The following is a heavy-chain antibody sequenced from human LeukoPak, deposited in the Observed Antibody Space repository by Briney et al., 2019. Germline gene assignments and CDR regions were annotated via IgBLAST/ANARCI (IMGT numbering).Heavy chain of an antibody. CDR1: GYSISSGYY. Sequence: SETLSLTCTVSGYSISSGYYWGWIRQPPGKGLEWIGSIYHSGSTYYNPSLKSRVTISVDTSKNQFSLKLSSVTAADTAVYYCARETGYSSSSFDYWGQGTLVTVSS. V-gene: IGHV4-38-2*02. CDR3: ARETGYSSSSFDY. D-gene: IGHD6-6*01. J-gene: IGHJ4*02. CDR2: IYHSGST.